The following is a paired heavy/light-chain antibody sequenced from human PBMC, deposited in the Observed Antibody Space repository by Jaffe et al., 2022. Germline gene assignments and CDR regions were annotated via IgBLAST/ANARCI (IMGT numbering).Light chain of an antibody. Sequence: QSALTQPASVSGSPGQSITISCTGTSSDVGGYNYVSWYQQHPGKAPKLMIYDVSNRPSGVSNRFSGSKSGNTASLTISGLQAEDEADYYCSSYTSSSTLLFGGGTKLTVL. CDR1: SSDVGGYNY. CDR3: SSYTSSSTLL. J-gene: IGLJ2*01. V-gene: IGLV2-14*03. CDR2: DVS.
Heavy chain of an antibody. CDR1: GGSISSSSYY. CDR3: ARHLRSKQQLVVYYYYYMDV. Sequence: QLQLQESGPGLVKPSETLSLTCTVSGGSISSSSYYWGWIRQPPGKGLEWIGSIYYSGSTYYNPSLKSRVTISVDTSKNQFSLKLSSVTAADTAVYYCARHLRSKQQLVVYYYYYMDVWGKGTTVTVSS. V-gene: IGHV4-39*01. D-gene: IGHD6-13*01. CDR2: IYYSGST. J-gene: IGHJ6*03.